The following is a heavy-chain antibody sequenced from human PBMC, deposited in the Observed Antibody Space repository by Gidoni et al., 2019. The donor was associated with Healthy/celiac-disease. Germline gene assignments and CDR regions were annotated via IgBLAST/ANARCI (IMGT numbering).Heavy chain of an antibody. D-gene: IGHD3-9*01. V-gene: IGHV1-3*01. J-gene: IGHJ5*02. CDR3: ARAYDILTGSNWFDP. CDR1: GYTFTSYA. CDR2: INAGNGNT. Sequence: QVQIVQSGAEVKKPGASVKVSCKASGYTFTSYAMHWVRQAPGQRLEWMGWINAGNGNTKYSQKFQGRVTITRDTSASTAYMELSSLRSEDTAVYYCARAYDILTGSNWFDPWGQGTLVTVSS.